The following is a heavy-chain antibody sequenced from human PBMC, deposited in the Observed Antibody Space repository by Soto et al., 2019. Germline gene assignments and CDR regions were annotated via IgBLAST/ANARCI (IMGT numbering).Heavy chain of an antibody. CDR3: ANLVPTGS. CDR1: GFPFDDYG. Sequence: GGSLRLSCAASGFPFDDYGMSWVRQAPGKGLEWVSTISESGGSTYYADSVKGRFTISRDNSKNTLYLQMNSLTAEDTALYYCANLVPTGSWGQGTLVTVSS. V-gene: IGHV3-23*01. J-gene: IGHJ5*02. D-gene: IGHD5-12*01. CDR2: ISESGGST.